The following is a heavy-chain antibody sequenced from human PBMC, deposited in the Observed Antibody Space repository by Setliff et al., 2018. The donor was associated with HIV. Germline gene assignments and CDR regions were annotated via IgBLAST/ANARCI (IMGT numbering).Heavy chain of an antibody. CDR3: TAGHYGPNP. Sequence: LRLSCAASGFTFSSHDMNWVRQAPGKGLEWISYITSSGSVKYYAPSVKGRFTISRDNAGKSLYLQMNSLKVEDTAVYYCTAGHYGPNPWGQGTPVTVSS. CDR2: ITSSGSVK. V-gene: IGHV3-48*03. CDR1: GFTFSSHD. J-gene: IGHJ5*02. D-gene: IGHD3-10*01.